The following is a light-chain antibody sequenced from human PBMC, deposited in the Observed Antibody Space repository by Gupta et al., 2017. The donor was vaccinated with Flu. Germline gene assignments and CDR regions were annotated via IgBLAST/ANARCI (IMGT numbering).Light chain of an antibody. CDR3: QQYNVWPPLT. V-gene: IGKV3-15*01. Sequence: EIVLTQSPATLSVSPGERVSLSCRASQNDNGNLAWYQQKPGQPPRLLIYGASTRAAGVPARFSGNGYGTDFTLTVSSRQSEDSAVYFCQQYNVWPPLTFGGGTKVQI. J-gene: IGKJ4*01. CDR2: GAS. CDR1: QNDNGN.